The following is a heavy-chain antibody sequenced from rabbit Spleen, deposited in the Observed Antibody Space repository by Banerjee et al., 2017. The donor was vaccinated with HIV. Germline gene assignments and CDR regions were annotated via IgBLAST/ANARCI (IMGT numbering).Heavy chain of an antibody. J-gene: IGHJ4*01. D-gene: IGHD1-1*01. CDR1: GFSFSDRDV. Sequence: QEQLVESGGGLVKPEGSLTLTCKASGFSFSDRDVMCWVRQAPGKGLEWIACINTATAKPVYASWAKGRFTMSRTSSTTVTLQMTSLTAADTATYFCARDLVAVIGWNFNLWGPGTLVTVS. CDR2: INTATAKP. CDR3: ARDLVAVIGWNFNL. V-gene: IGHV1S45*01.